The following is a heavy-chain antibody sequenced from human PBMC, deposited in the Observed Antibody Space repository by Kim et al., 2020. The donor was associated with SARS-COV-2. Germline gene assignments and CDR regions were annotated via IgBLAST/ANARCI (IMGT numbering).Heavy chain of an antibody. J-gene: IGHJ4*02. CDR3: ARVLDGSGSYYNLDY. Sequence: PSLKSRVTISVDTSKNQFSLKLSSVTAADTAVYYCARVLDGSGSYYNLDYWGQGTLVTVSS. D-gene: IGHD3-10*01. V-gene: IGHV4-34*01.